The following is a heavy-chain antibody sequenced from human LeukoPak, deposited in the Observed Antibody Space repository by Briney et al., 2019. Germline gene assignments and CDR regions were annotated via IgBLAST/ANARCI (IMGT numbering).Heavy chain of an antibody. CDR1: GFTFSSYA. V-gene: IGHV3-30-3*01. J-gene: IGHJ4*02. D-gene: IGHD6-19*01. CDR3: ARDGGIAVAGTFDY. Sequence: GRSLRLSCAASGFTFSSYAMQWVRQAPGKGLEWVAVISYDGSKKYYADSVKGRFTISRDNSKNTLYLQMNSLRAEDTAVYYCARDGGIAVAGTFDYWGPGTLVTVSS. CDR2: ISYDGSKK.